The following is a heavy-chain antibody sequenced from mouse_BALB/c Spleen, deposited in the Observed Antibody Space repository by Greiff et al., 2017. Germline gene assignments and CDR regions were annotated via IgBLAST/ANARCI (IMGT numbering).Heavy chain of an antibody. CDR2: ISTYYGNT. Sequence: VQLQQSGPELVRPGVSVKISCTGSGYTFTDYAMHWVKQSHAKSLEWIGVISTYYGNTNYNQKFKGKATMTVDKSSSTAYMELARLTSEESAIYYCAREGPLWLRQDAMDYWGQGTSVTVSS. D-gene: IGHD2-2*01. CDR1: GYTFTDYA. J-gene: IGHJ4*01. CDR3: AREGPLWLRQDAMDY. V-gene: IGHV1S137*01.